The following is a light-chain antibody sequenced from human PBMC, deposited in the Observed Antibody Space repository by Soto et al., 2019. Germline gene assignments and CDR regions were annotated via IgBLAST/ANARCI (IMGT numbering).Light chain of an antibody. J-gene: IGKJ1*01. Sequence: DIPLTQSPPFLSASVGDRVTITCRASQDISSYLAWYQQKPGEAPKLLIYDASTLQSGVPSSFSGSGSGTEFTLTISSLQPEDFATYFCQQLDSYPRTFGQGTKVEIK. CDR2: DAS. CDR1: QDISSY. V-gene: IGKV1-9*01. CDR3: QQLDSYPRT.